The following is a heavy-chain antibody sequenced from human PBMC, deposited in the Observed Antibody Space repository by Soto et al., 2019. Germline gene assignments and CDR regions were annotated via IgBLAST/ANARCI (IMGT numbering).Heavy chain of an antibody. J-gene: IGHJ6*02. Sequence: ASVKVSCKASGYTFTSYYMHWVRQAPGQGLEWMGIINPSGGSTSYAQKFQGRVTMTRDTSTSTVYMELSSLRSEDTAVYYCARVPRVVVITRDYHYGMDVWGQGTTVTVSS. CDR3: ARVPRVVVITRDYHYGMDV. CDR1: GYTFTSYY. CDR2: INPSGGST. D-gene: IGHD3-22*01. V-gene: IGHV1-46*03.